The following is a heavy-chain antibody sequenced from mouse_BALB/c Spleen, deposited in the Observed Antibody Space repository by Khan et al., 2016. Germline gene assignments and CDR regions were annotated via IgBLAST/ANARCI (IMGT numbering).Heavy chain of an antibody. CDR3: AAYYSFAY. CDR1: GFSLNTSGMG. V-gene: IGHV8-12*01. CDR2: IYWDDDK. D-gene: IGHD1-1*01. Sequence: QVTLKESGPGILQPSQTLSLTCSFSGFSLNTSGMGVSWIRQPSGKGLEWLAHIYWDDDKRYNPSLKSRLTISKDTSTNQVFLKITSVDTSDTATYYCAAYYSFAYWCQSPLVTVSA. J-gene: IGHJ3*01.